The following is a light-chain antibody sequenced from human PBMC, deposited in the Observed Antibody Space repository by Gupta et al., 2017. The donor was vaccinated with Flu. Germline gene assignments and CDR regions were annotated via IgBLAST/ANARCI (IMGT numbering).Light chain of an antibody. CDR3: QTYDSSLSGSV. Sequence: TKPPSVLGPPGRRLPFSATGGSSDFGSGFDVHWYQHLPGSAPKLLIYDTYNRPSGVPDRFSGFKSGTSASLAITGLQAEDEADYYCQTYDSSLSGSVFGGGTKLTVL. V-gene: IGLV1-40*01. CDR2: DTY. J-gene: IGLJ2*01. CDR1: SSDFGSGFD.